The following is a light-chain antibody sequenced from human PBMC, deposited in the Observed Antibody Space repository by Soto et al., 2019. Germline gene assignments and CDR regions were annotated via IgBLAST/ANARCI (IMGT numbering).Light chain of an antibody. CDR1: QSLLHSNGYNY. Sequence: DIVMTQSPLSLPVTPGEPASISCRSSQSLLHSNGYNYLDWYLQKPGQSPQLLIYLGSNRSSGVPARFTGSGSGTDFTPKISRVEAEDVRVYYCMPALQTPRTLAPGTNVDIK. CDR2: LGS. J-gene: IGKJ3*01. CDR3: MPALQTPRT. V-gene: IGKV2-28*01.